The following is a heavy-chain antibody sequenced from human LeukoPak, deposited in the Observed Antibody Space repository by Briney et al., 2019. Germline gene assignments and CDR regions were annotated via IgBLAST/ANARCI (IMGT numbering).Heavy chain of an antibody. V-gene: IGHV3-15*01. J-gene: IGHJ4*02. CDR1: GFTFSNAW. D-gene: IGHD1-7*01. Sequence: GGSLRLSCAASGFTFSNAWMNWVRQAPGKGLEWVGRIKSRTDGGTTDYTAPVKDRFTISRDDSKNTLYLQMNSLKTEDTAVYYCTTGGPTTSPGDSWGQGTLVTVSS. CDR3: TTGGPTTSPGDS. CDR2: IKSRTDGGTT.